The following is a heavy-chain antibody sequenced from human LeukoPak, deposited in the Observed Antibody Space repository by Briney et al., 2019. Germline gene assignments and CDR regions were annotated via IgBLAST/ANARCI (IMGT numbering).Heavy chain of an antibody. CDR1: GFTFSSYA. J-gene: IGHJ6*02. V-gene: IGHV3-53*01. Sequence: GGSLRLSCAASGFTFSSYAMSWVRQAPGKGLEWVSVIYSGGPTYYADSVKGRFTISRDNSKNTLYLQMNSLRAEDTAVYYCARDAGFHPPPILRGVKENYYYGMDVWGQGTTVTVSS. CDR3: ARDAGFHPPPILRGVKENYYYGMDV. CDR2: IYSGGPT. D-gene: IGHD3-10*01.